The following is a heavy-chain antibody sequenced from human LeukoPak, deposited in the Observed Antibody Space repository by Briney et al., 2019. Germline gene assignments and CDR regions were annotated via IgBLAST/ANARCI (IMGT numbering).Heavy chain of an antibody. CDR3: ARVPGRYYYDSSGYRGAFDI. D-gene: IGHD3-22*01. CDR1: GGSISSGSYY. CDR2: IYTSGST. Sequence: SETLSLTCTVSGGSISSGSYYWSWIRQPAGKGLEWIGRIYTSGSTNYNPSLKSRVTISVDTSKNQFSLKLSSVTAADTAVYYCARVPGRYYYDSSGYRGAFDIWGQGTMVTVSS. V-gene: IGHV4-61*02. J-gene: IGHJ3*02.